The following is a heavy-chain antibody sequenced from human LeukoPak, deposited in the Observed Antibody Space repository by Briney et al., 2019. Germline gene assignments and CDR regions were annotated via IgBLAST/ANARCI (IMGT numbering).Heavy chain of an antibody. Sequence: SETLSLTCAVYGGSFSAYYWSWIRQPPGKGLEWIGEINHSGSTNYNPSLKSRVTISVDTSKNQFSLKLSSVTAADTAVYYCARAKYYGSGSHRVWFDPWGQGTLVTVSS. CDR3: ARAKYYGSGSHRVWFDP. J-gene: IGHJ5*02. D-gene: IGHD3-10*01. V-gene: IGHV4-34*01. CDR2: INHSGST. CDR1: GGSFSAYY.